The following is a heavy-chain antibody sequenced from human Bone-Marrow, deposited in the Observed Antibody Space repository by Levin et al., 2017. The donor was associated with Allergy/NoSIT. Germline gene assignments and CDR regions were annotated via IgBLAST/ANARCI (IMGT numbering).Heavy chain of an antibody. J-gene: IGHJ6*02. Sequence: ASVKVSCKASGYTFTGYYMHWVRQAPGQGLEWMGWINPNSGGTNYAQKFQGRVTMTRDTSISTAYMELSRLRSDDTAVYYCARVFISTAMDYYYGMDVWGQGTTVTVSS. CDR1: GYTFTGYY. CDR2: INPNSGGT. CDR3: ARVFISTAMDYYYGMDV. D-gene: IGHD5-18*01. V-gene: IGHV1-2*02.